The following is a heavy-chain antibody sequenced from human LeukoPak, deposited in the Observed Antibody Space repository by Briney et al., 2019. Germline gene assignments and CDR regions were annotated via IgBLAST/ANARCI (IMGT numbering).Heavy chain of an antibody. CDR2: IYYNGIT. Sequence: SETLSLTCSVSGGSISRSDHYWSWIRQPPGKGLEWIGNIYYNGITYYNPSLKSRVTMSVDTSQNQFSLKLSSVTSADTAVYYCASASLNIYAFDIWGQGTMVTVSS. V-gene: IGHV4-30-4*02. CDR1: GGSISRSDHY. D-gene: IGHD2/OR15-2a*01. CDR3: ASASLNIYAFDI. J-gene: IGHJ3*02.